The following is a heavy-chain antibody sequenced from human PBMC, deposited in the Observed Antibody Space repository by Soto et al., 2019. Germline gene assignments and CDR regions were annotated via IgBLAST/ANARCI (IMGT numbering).Heavy chain of an antibody. V-gene: IGHV3-64*01. D-gene: IGHD6-6*01. J-gene: IGHJ6*03. CDR1: GFTLSGYA. Sequence: EVQLAESGGGLAQLGGSLRLSCAASGFTLSGYAMDWVRQAPGKGLEYVSGISSNGVVTYYANSVQGRFTISRDNSKNTVYLQMGSLRPEDMAVYYCARRARPDFYYMDVWGKGTTVTVSS. CDR3: ARRARPDFYYMDV. CDR2: ISSNGVVT.